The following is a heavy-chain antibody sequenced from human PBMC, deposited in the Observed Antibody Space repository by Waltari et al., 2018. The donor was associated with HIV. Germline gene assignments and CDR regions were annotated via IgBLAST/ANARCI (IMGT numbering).Heavy chain of an antibody. J-gene: IGHJ6*02. CDR3: ARQDSSGGNYYYGMDV. Sequence: EVQLVESGGGLVKPGGSLSLSCVASGFTFSSYSMNWVRQDPGKGLEWVSSSRSSSMYISYADSVKGRFTISRDNAKNSLYLQMNSLRAEDTAVYYCARQDSSGGNYYYGMDVWGQGTTVTVSS. D-gene: IGHD3-22*01. CDR1: GFTFSSYS. CDR2: SRSSSMYI. V-gene: IGHV3-21*01.